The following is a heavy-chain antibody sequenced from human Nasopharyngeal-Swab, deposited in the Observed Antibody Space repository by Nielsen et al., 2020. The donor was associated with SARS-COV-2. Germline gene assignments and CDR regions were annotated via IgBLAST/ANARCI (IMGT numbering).Heavy chain of an antibody. CDR3: ASLRADTPDFAY. V-gene: IGHV3-74*01. Sequence: GESLKISCVASGVIFSKYWMHWVRQAPGKGLVWVSRVNQDGSRTDYADSVRGRFTISRDNAKNTLYLQVKSLRADDTGVYYCASLRADTPDFAYLGQGTLVTVSS. D-gene: IGHD2-15*01. CDR1: GVIFSKYW. CDR2: VNQDGSRT. J-gene: IGHJ4*02.